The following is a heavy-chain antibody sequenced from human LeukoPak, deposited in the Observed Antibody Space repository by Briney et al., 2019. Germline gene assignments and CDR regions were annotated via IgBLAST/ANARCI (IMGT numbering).Heavy chain of an antibody. D-gene: IGHD4-17*01. CDR2: IYYSGST. Sequence: SETLSLTCSVSGGSISSHYWSWIRQPPGKGLEWIGYIYYSGSTKYNPSLKSRVTISVDTSKNQFSLKLSSVTAADTAVYYCERGGATVTPGLLWFDRWGQGTLVTVSS. J-gene: IGHJ5*02. V-gene: IGHV4-59*11. CDR1: GGSISSHY. CDR3: ERGGATVTPGLLWFDR.